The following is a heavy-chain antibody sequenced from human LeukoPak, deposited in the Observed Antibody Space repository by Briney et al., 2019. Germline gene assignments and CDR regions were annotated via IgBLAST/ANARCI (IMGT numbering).Heavy chain of an antibody. CDR1: GYTFTSYD. CDR2: MNPNSGNT. Sequence: ASVKVSCKASGYTFTSYDINWVRQATGQGLEWMGWMNPNSGNTGYAQKFQGRVTITRNTSISTAYMELSSLRSEDTAVYYCARARGTQTSSSSWYWTTKSYYYYYMDVWGKGTTVTISS. J-gene: IGHJ6*03. CDR3: ARARGTQTSSSSWYWTTKSYYYYYMDV. D-gene: IGHD6-13*01. V-gene: IGHV1-8*03.